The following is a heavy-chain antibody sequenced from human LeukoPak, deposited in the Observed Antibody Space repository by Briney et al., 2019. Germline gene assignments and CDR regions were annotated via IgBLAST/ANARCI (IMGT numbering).Heavy chain of an antibody. CDR1: GFTFSTYS. CDR2: ISSSSSYI. D-gene: IGHD3-22*01. CDR3: AREGSSGYYRYYFDY. Sequence: PGGSLRLSCAASGFTFSTYSMNWVRQAPGKGLEWVSSISSSSSYIYYADSVKGRFTISRDNAKNSLYLQMNSLRAEDTAVYYCAREGSSGYYRYYFDYWGQGTLVTVSS. V-gene: IGHV3-21*01. J-gene: IGHJ4*02.